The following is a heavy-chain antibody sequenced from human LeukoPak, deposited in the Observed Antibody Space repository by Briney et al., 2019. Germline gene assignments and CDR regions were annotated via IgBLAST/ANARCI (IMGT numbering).Heavy chain of an antibody. CDR3: ATLVLGATTRGPRFDY. Sequence: ASVKVSCKVSGYTLTELSMHWVRQAPGKGLEWMGGFDPEDGETIYAQKFQGRVTMTEDTSTDTAYMELSSLRSEDTAVYYCATLVLGATTRGPRFDYWGQGTLATVSS. D-gene: IGHD1-26*01. CDR2: FDPEDGET. CDR1: GYTLTELS. V-gene: IGHV1-24*01. J-gene: IGHJ4*02.